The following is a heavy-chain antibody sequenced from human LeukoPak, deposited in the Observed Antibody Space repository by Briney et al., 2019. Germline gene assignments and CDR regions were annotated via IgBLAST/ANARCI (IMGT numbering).Heavy chain of an antibody. V-gene: IGHV3-23*01. CDR1: GFNFRDAA. CDR3: AKDIELST. D-gene: IGHD3-16*02. Sequence: GGSLRLSCAVSGFNFRDAAMTWVRQAPGKGLEWVALISSSGKNAYYGDSVKGRFTISRDNSDNTLSLHMNSLRVEDTAIYYCAKDIELSTWGLGTMVTVSS. CDR2: ISSSGKNA. J-gene: IGHJ3*01.